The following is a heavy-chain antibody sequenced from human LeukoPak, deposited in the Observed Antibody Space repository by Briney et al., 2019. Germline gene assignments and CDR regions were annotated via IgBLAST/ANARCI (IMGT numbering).Heavy chain of an antibody. V-gene: IGHV3-23*01. CDR2: ISGSGGST. CDR1: GFTFSSYG. J-gene: IGHJ6*03. Sequence: PGGSLRLSCAASGFTFSSYGMSWVRQAPGKGLEWVSAISGSGGSTYYADSVKGRFTISRDNSKNTLYLQMNSLRAEDTAVYYCAKADGGQWSSSYYYYYMDVWGKGTTVTVSS. CDR3: AKADGGQWSSSYYYYYMDV. D-gene: IGHD6-19*01.